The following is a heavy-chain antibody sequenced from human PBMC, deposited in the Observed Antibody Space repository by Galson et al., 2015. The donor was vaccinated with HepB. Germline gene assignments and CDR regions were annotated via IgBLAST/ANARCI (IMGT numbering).Heavy chain of an antibody. CDR3: ARVPHPVNSDYGVYGMDV. CDR2: INSDGSRT. D-gene: IGHD4/OR15-4a*01. V-gene: IGHV3-74*01. Sequence: SLRLSCAASGFIFRSYWMHWVRQVPGKGLVWVSRINSDGSRTTYADSVKGRFTISRDNAKATLYLQMSSLRVEDTAVYYCARVPHPVNSDYGVYGMDVWGQGTTVTVSS. J-gene: IGHJ6*02. CDR1: GFIFRSYW.